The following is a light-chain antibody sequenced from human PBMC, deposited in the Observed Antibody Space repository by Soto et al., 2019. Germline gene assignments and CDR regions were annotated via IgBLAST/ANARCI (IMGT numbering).Light chain of an antibody. CDR3: SSFGSSSRFEV. CDR2: DVS. Sequence: QSVLTQPASVSGSPGQSITISCTGVSSDSGGYQYVSWYQQHPGKAPKLLIYDVSNRPSGVSDRFSGSESGTTASLTISGLQADDEADYYCSSFGSSSRFEVFGTGTKVTVL. V-gene: IGLV2-14*03. CDR1: SSDSGGYQY. J-gene: IGLJ1*01.